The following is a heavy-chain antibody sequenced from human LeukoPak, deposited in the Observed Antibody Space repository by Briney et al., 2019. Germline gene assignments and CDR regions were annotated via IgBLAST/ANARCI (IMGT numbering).Heavy chain of an antibody. Sequence: SETLSLTCTVSGGSISSSSYYWGWIRQPPGKGLEWIGSIYYSGSTYYNPSLKSRVTISADTSNNQFSLKLSSVTAADTAVYYCASSLAVAGTSQIDYWGQGTLVTVSS. D-gene: IGHD6-19*01. CDR2: IYYSGST. CDR1: GGSISSSSYY. V-gene: IGHV4-39*01. J-gene: IGHJ4*02. CDR3: ASSLAVAGTSQIDY.